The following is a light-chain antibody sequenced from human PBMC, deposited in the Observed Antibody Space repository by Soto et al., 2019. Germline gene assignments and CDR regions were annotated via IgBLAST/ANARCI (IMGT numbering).Light chain of an antibody. CDR2: EVS. Sequence: HSALTQPASVSGSPGQTITISFAGTSSDVGGYDYVSWYQHHPGKAPKLTIYEVSNRPSGVSNRFSGSKSGNTASLTISGLQAEDEAEYYCSSYTSSSTDVFGTGTKVTVL. J-gene: IGLJ1*01. CDR3: SSYTSSSTDV. V-gene: IGLV2-14*01. CDR1: SSDVGGYDY.